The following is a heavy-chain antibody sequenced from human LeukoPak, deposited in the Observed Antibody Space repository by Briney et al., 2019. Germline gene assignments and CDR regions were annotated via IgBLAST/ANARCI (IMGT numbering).Heavy chain of an antibody. D-gene: IGHD2-15*01. J-gene: IGHJ4*02. V-gene: IGHV3-21*01. CDR2: ITSSGTYI. CDR3: ARWGYCSGGSCRQNMYYFDY. Sequence: GGSLKLSCATSGFTFNNYNMNWVRQAPGRALEWVSSITSSGTYIFYADSVKGRFTISRDNAKNSLYLQMNSLGPEDTAVYYCARWGYCSGGSCRQNMYYFDYWGQGTLVTVSS. CDR1: GFTFNNYN.